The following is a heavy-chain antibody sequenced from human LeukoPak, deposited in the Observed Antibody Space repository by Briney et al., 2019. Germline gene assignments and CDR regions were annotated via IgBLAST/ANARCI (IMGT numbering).Heavy chain of an antibody. V-gene: IGHV1-18*01. CDR1: GYTFSSFG. D-gene: IGHD5-12*01. CDR2: ISTYNGNT. J-gene: IGHJ4*02. CDR3: ARRLSGGYGLDY. Sequence: ASVKVSCKASGYTFSSFGISWVRQAPGQGLEWMGWISTYNGNTNYAQKFQGRVTMTADTSTSTAYMELRSLRSDDTAVYYCARRLSGGYGLDYWGQGTLVTASS.